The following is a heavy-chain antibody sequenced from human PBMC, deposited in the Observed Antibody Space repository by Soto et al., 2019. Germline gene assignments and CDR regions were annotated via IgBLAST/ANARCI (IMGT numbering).Heavy chain of an antibody. CDR2: IMSDGSGT. V-gene: IGHV3-74*01. CDR3: ARSTGSVGVEHNMDG. CDR1: GFTFSSYW. Sequence: EVQLVESGGGLVQPGGSLRLSCGASGFTFSSYWMHWVRQGPGEGLVWVSRIMSDGSGTTYADSVKGRFTISRDNAKNTLNLQKNSLRADGKAVYHCARSTGSVGVEHNMDGWGQGTTVTVSS. D-gene: IGHD2-21*01. J-gene: IGHJ6*02.